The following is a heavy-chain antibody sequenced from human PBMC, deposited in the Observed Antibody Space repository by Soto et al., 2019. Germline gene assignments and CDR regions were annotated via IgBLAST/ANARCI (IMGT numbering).Heavy chain of an antibody. V-gene: IGHV3-23*01. CDR1: GFTFSSYA. D-gene: IGHD7-27*01. Sequence: GGSLRLSCAASGFTFSSYAMSWVRQAPGKGLEWVSAISGSGGSTYYADSVKGRFTISRDNSKNTLYLQMNSLRAEDTAVYYCANFNRPLPFNWGTFDYWGQGTLVTVSS. J-gene: IGHJ4*02. CDR3: ANFNRPLPFNWGTFDY. CDR2: ISGSGGST.